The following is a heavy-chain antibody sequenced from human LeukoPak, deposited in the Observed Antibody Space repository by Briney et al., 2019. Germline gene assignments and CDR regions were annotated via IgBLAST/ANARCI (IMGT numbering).Heavy chain of an antibody. Sequence: PSETLSLTCAVYGGSFSGYYWSWIRQPPGKGLEWIGEINHSGSTNYNPSLKSRVTISVDTSKNQFSLKLSSVTAADTAVYYCARGITIFGVVIIRSGAYMGVWGKGTTVTVSS. V-gene: IGHV4-34*01. J-gene: IGHJ6*03. CDR1: GGSFSGYY. D-gene: IGHD3-3*01. CDR2: INHSGST. CDR3: ARGITIFGVVIIRSGAYMGV.